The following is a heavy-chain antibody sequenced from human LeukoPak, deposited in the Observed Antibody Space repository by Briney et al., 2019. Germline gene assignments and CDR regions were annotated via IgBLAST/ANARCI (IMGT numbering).Heavy chain of an antibody. V-gene: IGHV5-51*01. CDR1: GYTFTSYW. CDR2: IYPDDSDT. D-gene: IGHD6-19*01. CDR3: ARRPYSSGWFD. J-gene: IGHJ1*01. Sequence: GESLKISCQASGYTFTSYWIGWVRQMPGKGLEWMGIIYPDDSDTRYSPSFQGQVTISADKSITTAYLQWSSLKASDTAMYYCARRPYSSGWFDWGQGTLVTVSS.